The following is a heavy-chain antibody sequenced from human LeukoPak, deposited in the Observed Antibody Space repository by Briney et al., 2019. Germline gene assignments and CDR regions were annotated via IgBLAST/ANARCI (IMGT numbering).Heavy chain of an antibody. J-gene: IGHJ4*02. V-gene: IGHV3-21*01. CDR2: ISGSSSYI. Sequence: GGSLRLSCAASGFTFSSYAMSWVRQAPGKGLEWVSAISGSSSYIYYADSVKGRFTISRDNAKNSLYLQMNSLRAEDTAVYYCARDITIFGVEFDYWGQGTLVTVSS. CDR1: GFTFSSYA. D-gene: IGHD3-3*01. CDR3: ARDITIFGVEFDY.